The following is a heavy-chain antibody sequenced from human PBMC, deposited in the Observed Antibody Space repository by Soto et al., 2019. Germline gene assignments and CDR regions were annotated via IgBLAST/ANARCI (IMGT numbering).Heavy chain of an antibody. V-gene: IGHV4-39*02. CDR1: GGSISSGSYY. Sequence: SETLSLTCTVSGGSISSGSYYWDWIRQPPGKGLEWIGNVYYSGSTNYNPSLESRVTISVDTSKNHFSLKLTSVTAADTAVYFCARRGSRLSVAVAAFDYWSQGTLVTVSS. CDR2: VYYSGST. D-gene: IGHD6-19*01. J-gene: IGHJ4*02. CDR3: ARRGSRLSVAVAAFDY.